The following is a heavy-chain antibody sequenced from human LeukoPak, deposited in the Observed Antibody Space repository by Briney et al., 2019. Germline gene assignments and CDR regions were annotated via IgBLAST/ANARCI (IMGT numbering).Heavy chain of an antibody. Sequence: SVKVSCKASGGTFSSYAISWVRQAPGQGLEWMGGIIPIFGTANYAQKFQGRVTITADESTSTAYMELSSLRSEDTAVYYCARGGWFGEFPYYMDVWGKGTTVTVSS. D-gene: IGHD3-10*01. CDR1: GGTFSSYA. V-gene: IGHV1-69*13. CDR3: ARGGWFGEFPYYMDV. CDR2: IIPIFGTA. J-gene: IGHJ6*03.